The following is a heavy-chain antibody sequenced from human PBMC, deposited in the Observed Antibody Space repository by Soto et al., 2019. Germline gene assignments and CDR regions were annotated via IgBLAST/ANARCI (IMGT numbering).Heavy chain of an antibody. CDR2: IYYSGST. CDR1: GGSISSYY. V-gene: IGHV4-59*08. Sequence: SETLSLTCTVSGGSISSYYWSWIRQPPGKGLEWIGYIYYSGSTNYNPSLKSRVTISVDTSKNQFSLKLSSVTAADTAVYYCARAGRSGYDYPNKRYYYYMDVWGKGTTVTVSS. CDR3: ARAGRSGYDYPNKRYYYYMDV. D-gene: IGHD5-12*01. J-gene: IGHJ6*03.